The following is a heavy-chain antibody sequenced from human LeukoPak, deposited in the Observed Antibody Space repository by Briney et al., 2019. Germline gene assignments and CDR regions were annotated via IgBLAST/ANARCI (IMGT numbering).Heavy chain of an antibody. CDR2: ISSSGSTI. D-gene: IGHD3-10*01. CDR1: GFTFSDYH. Sequence: GGSLRLSCAASGFTFSDYHMSWIRQAPGKGLEWVSYISSSGSTIYYADSVKGRFTISRDNAKNSLYLQMNSLRAEDTAVYYCARDVLYGSGNYEFDYRGQGTLVTVSS. J-gene: IGHJ4*02. V-gene: IGHV3-11*04. CDR3: ARDVLYGSGNYEFDY.